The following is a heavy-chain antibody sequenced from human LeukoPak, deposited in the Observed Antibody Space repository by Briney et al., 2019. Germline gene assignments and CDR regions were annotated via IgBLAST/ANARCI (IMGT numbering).Heavy chain of an antibody. D-gene: IGHD4-17*01. CDR1: GGSISSGGHY. V-gene: IGHV4-31*03. CDR2: IYYSGST. CDR3: ARSSSVTTLQL. J-gene: IGHJ4*02. Sequence: SQTLSPTCTVSGGSISSGGHYWSWIRQHPGKGLEWIGYIYYSGSTNCNPSLKSRVTISVDASKNQFSLKLTSVTAADTAVYYCARSSSVTTLQLWGQGTLVTVSS.